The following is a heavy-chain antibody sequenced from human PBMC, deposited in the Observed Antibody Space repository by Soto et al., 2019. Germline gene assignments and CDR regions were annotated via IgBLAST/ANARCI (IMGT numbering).Heavy chain of an antibody. V-gene: IGHV1-3*01. CDR2: IHAGNGNT. D-gene: IGHD2-15*01. CDR1: GYTFSSYA. J-gene: IGHJ4*02. CDR3: ARGVAFLDY. Sequence: ASVKVSCKASGYTFSSYAIHWVRQAPGQGLEWMGWIHAGNGNTKYSQSFQGRVTISRDASATTAYMELNSLRSEDTAVYYCARGVAFLDYWGQGTLVTVSS.